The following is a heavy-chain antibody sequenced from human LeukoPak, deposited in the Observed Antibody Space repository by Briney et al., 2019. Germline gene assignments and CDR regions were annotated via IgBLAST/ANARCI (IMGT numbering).Heavy chain of an antibody. D-gene: IGHD4-17*01. CDR2: IIPIFGTA. CDR1: GGTFSSYA. J-gene: IGHJ3*02. Sequence: ASVKVSCKASGGTFSSYAISWVRQAPGQGLEWMGGIIPIFGTANYAQKFQGRVTITADESTSTAYMELSSLRSEGTAVYYCARDFGDGYGDYSEAFDIWGQGTMVTVSS. CDR3: ARDFGDGYGDYSEAFDI. V-gene: IGHV1-69*01.